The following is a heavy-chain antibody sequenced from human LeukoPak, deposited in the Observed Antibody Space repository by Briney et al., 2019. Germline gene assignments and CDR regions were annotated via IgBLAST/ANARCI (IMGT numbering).Heavy chain of an antibody. CDR1: GGTFSSYT. J-gene: IGHJ4*02. CDR3: ARGTRGELHSDY. CDR2: IIPILGMA. D-gene: IGHD1-7*01. Sequence: SVNVSCKASGGTFSSYTISWVRQAPGQGLEWMGRIIPILGMANYAQKFQGRVTITADKSTSTAYMELSSLRSEDTAVYYCARGTRGELHSDYWGQGTLVTVSS. V-gene: IGHV1-69*02.